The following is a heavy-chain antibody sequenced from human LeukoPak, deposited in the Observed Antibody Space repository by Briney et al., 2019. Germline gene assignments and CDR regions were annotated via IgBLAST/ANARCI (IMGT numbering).Heavy chain of an antibody. CDR2: INSTSNYK. CDR1: GFAFSTFS. V-gene: IGHV3-21*01. CDR3: ASLPVGATLDRDY. D-gene: IGHD1-26*01. Sequence: GGSLRLSCTASGFAFSTFSMNWVRQAPGKGLEWISSINSTSNYKYYADSVKGRFTISRDNAKNTLYLQMNSLRAEDTAVYYCASLPVGATLDRDYWGQGTLVTVSS. J-gene: IGHJ4*02.